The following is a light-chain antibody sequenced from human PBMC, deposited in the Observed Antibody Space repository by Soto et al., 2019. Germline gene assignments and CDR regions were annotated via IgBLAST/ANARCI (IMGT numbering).Light chain of an antibody. CDR2: LAS. CDR1: QHITND. J-gene: IGKJ2*01. CDR3: LHHNGYPPV. Sequence: DIQMTQSPSSLSASVGDTGTITCRASQHITNDCAWYQQKAGRAPKCLILLASRLQTGVPSRFSGSGSGTEFTLTISSLQPEDFATYYCLHHNGYPPVFGQGTKVEIK. V-gene: IGKV1-17*01.